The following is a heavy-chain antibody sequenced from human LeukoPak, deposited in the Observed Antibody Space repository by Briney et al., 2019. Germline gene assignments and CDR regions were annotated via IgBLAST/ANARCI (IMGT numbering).Heavy chain of an antibody. D-gene: IGHD2-2*01. Sequence: GGSLRLSCAASGFTFSSYSMNWVRQAPGKGLEWVSSISSSSSYIYYADSVKGRFTISRDNAKNSLYLQMNSLRAEDTAVYYCARDLPLYCSSTSCSSNWFDPWGQGTLVAVSS. CDR2: ISSSSSYI. V-gene: IGHV3-21*01. J-gene: IGHJ5*02. CDR1: GFTFSSYS. CDR3: ARDLPLYCSSTSCSSNWFDP.